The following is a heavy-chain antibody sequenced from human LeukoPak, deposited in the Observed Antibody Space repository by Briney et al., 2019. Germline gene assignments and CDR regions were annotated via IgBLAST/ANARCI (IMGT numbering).Heavy chain of an antibody. CDR3: ARVLYCSGSSCYSLRD. J-gene: IGHJ4*02. CDR1: GFTFSSYA. Sequence: PGRSLRLSCAASGFTFSSYAMHWVRQAPGKGLEWVAVISYDGSNKYYADSVKGRFTISRDNSKNTLYLQMNSLRAEDTAVYYCARVLYCSGSSCYSLRDWGQGTLVTVSS. CDR2: ISYDGSNK. V-gene: IGHV3-30*04. D-gene: IGHD2-15*01.